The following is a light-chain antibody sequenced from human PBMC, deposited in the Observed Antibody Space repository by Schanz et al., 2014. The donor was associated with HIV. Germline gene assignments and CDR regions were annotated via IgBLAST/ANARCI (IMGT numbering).Light chain of an antibody. V-gene: IGLV2-14*01. CDR3: GSFTTSSTWV. Sequence: GVSDRFSGSKSGNTASLTISGLQSEDEAFYYCGSFTTSSTWVFGGGTKLTVL. J-gene: IGLJ3*02.